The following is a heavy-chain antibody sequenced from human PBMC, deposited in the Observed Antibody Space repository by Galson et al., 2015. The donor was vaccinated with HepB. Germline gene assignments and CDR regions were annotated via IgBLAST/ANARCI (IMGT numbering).Heavy chain of an antibody. J-gene: IGHJ5*02. Sequence: SVKASCKASGYTFTSYYMHWVRQAPGQGLEWMGIINPSGGSTSYAQKFQGRVTMTRDTSTSTVYMELSSLRSEDTAVYYCARGYGSGSYYNVDWFDPWGQGTLVTVSS. D-gene: IGHD3-10*01. CDR2: INPSGGST. V-gene: IGHV1-46*01. CDR3: ARGYGSGSYYNVDWFDP. CDR1: GYTFTSYY.